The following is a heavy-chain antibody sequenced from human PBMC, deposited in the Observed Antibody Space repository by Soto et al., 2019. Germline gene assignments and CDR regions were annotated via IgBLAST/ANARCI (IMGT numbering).Heavy chain of an antibody. V-gene: IGHV3-30*18. Sequence: GGSLRLSCAASGFTFSSYGMHWVRQAPGKGLEWVAVISYDGSNKYYADSVKGRFTISRDNSKNTLYLQMNSLRAEDTAVYYCAKDLFKGVSYGYFDYYYYYGMDVWGQGTTVTVSS. J-gene: IGHJ6*02. D-gene: IGHD3-10*01. CDR3: AKDLFKGVSYGYFDYYYYYGMDV. CDR2: ISYDGSNK. CDR1: GFTFSSYG.